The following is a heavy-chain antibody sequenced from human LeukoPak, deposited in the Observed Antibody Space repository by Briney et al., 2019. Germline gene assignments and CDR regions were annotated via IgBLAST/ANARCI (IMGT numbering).Heavy chain of an antibody. V-gene: IGHV4-59*01. CDR3: ARAGTLQSNPSAFDI. CDR1: GGSISSYY. D-gene: IGHD5-24*01. CDR2: IYYSGST. J-gene: IGHJ3*02. Sequence: PSETLSLTCTVSGGSISSYYGSWIRQPPGKGLEWIGYIYYSGSTSYNPSLRSRVTISVDTSKNQFSLKLYSVTAADTAVYYCARAGTLQSNPSAFDIWGQGTMVTVSS.